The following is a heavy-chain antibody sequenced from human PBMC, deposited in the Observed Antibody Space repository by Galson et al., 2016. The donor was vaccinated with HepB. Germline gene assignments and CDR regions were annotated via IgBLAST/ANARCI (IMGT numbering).Heavy chain of an antibody. CDR2: IDHYGRT. V-gene: IGHV4-34*01. CDR3: ARPWGQQLVDY. J-gene: IGHJ4*02. Sequence: SETLSLTCAVYGGSFSNYYWTWIRQPPGKGLEWIGEIDHYGRTNYNPSLKSRVTISLHASENQFSLQLNSVTAADTAVSYCARPWGQQLVDYWGQGTLVTVSS. D-gene: IGHD6-13*01. CDR1: GGSFSNYY.